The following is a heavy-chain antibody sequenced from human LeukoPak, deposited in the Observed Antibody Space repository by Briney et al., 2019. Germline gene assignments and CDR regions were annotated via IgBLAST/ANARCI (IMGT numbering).Heavy chain of an antibody. J-gene: IGHJ6*02. CDR2: INHNGNVN. CDR3: ARGSGLDV. CDR1: GFTFSSYW. V-gene: IGHV3-7*03. D-gene: IGHD3-10*01. Sequence: GGSLRLSCAASGFTFSSYWMNWARQAPGKGLEWVASINHNGNVNYYVDSVKGRFTISRDNAKNSLYLQMSNLRAEDTAVYFCARGSGLDVWGQGATVTVSS.